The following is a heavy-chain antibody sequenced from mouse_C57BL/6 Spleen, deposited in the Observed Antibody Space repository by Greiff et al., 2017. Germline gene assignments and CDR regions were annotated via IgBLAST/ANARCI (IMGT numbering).Heavy chain of an antibody. CDR1: GYAFSSSW. CDR2: IYPGDGDT. D-gene: IGHD3-2*02. CDR3: ASHLDSSGYVNYYAMDY. J-gene: IGHJ4*01. Sequence: QVQLQQSGPELVKPGASVKISCKASGYAFSSSWMNWVKQRPGKGLEWIGRIYPGDGDTNYNGKFKGKATLTADKSSSTAYMQLSSLTSEDSAVYFCASHLDSSGYVNYYAMDYWGQGTSVTVSS. V-gene: IGHV1-82*01.